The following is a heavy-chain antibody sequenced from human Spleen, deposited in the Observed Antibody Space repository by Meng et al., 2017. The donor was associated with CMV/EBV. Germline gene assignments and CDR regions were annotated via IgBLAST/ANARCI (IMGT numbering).Heavy chain of an antibody. CDR1: GGSISSTSSY. D-gene: IGHD5-18*01. CDR2: IYYSGST. V-gene: IGHV4-39*01. Sequence: SETLSLTCTVSGGSISSTSSYWGWIRQPPGKGLEWIGSIYYSGSTYYTPSLKSRVTMSVDTSKNQFSLKLSSVTAADTAVFYCARHYVDAALYPDYWGQGTLVTVSS. J-gene: IGHJ4*02. CDR3: ARHYVDAALYPDY.